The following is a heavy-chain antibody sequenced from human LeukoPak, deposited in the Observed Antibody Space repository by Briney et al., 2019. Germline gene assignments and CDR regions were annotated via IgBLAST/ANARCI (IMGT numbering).Heavy chain of an antibody. Sequence: ASVKVSCKASGYTFTSYDINWVRQATGQGLEWMGWINPKSGGTNYAQKFQGRVTMTRDTSISTAYMELSRLRSDDTAVYYCARGRNAFDIWGQGTMVTVSS. CDR2: INPKSGGT. V-gene: IGHV1-2*02. J-gene: IGHJ3*02. CDR3: ARGRNAFDI. CDR1: GYTFTSYD.